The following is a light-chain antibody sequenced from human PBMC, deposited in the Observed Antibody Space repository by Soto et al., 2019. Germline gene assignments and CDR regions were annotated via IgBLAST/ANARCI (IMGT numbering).Light chain of an antibody. CDR1: QSVSSGY. J-gene: IGKJ3*01. V-gene: IGKV3-20*01. CDR3: QQYGGSPPVT. Sequence: EIVLTQSPGTLSLSPGERATLSCRASQSVSSGYLAWFQQKPGQPPRVLIYETSSRATGTPDRFSGSGSGTDFTLTISSLEPEDFAVYYCQQYGGSPPVTFGPGTKVDIK. CDR2: ETS.